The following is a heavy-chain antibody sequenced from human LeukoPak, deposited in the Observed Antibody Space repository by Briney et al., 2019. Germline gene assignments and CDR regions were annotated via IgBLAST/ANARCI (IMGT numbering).Heavy chain of an antibody. CDR3: TRGADYGRYFDY. CDR1: GFTFGDYA. CDR2: IRSKAYGGTT. Sequence: GGSLRLSCTASGFTFGDYAMSWFRQAPGEGLEWVGFIRSKAYGGTTEYAASVKGRFTISRDDSKSIAYLQMNSLKTEDTVVYYCTRGADYGRYFDYWGQGTLVTVSS. J-gene: IGHJ4*02. D-gene: IGHD4-17*01. V-gene: IGHV3-49*03.